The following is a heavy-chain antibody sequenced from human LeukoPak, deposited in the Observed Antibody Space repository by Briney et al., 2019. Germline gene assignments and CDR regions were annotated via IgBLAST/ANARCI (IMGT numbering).Heavy chain of an antibody. V-gene: IGHV1-2*02. Sequence: GASVKVSCKASGYTFTGYYMHWVRQAPGQGLEWMGWINPNSGGTNYAQKFQGRVTMTRDTSISTAYMELSRLRSDDTAVYYCARAHDYVWGSYPVPSDYWGQGTLVTVSS. CDR3: ARAHDYVWGSYPVPSDY. CDR1: GYTFTGYY. CDR2: INPNSGGT. J-gene: IGHJ4*02. D-gene: IGHD3-16*02.